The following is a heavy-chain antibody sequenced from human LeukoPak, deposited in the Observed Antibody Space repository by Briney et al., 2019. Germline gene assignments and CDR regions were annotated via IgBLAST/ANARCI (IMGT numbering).Heavy chain of an antibody. Sequence: GGSLRLSCAASGFTFSSYSMNWVRQAPGKGLEWVSSISSSSSYIYYADSVKGRFTISRDNAKNSLYLQMNSLRAEDTAVYYCARAPTPIYSNYLSLHYFDYWGQETLVTVSS. CDR3: ARAPTPIYSNYLSLHYFDY. D-gene: IGHD4-11*01. V-gene: IGHV3-21*01. J-gene: IGHJ4*02. CDR1: GFTFSSYS. CDR2: ISSSSSYI.